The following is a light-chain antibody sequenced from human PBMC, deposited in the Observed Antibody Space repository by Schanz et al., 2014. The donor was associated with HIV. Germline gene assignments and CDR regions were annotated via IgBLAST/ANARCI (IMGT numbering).Light chain of an antibody. V-gene: IGLV2-23*02. CDR3: CSYAGSSTYV. J-gene: IGLJ1*01. CDR1: SSDVGAYIY. CDR2: EVN. Sequence: QSALTQPASVSGSPGQSITISCTGTSSDVGAYIYVSWYRQHPGKAPKLIIFEVNKRPSGVPDRFSGSKSGNTASLTISGLQAEDEADYYCCSYAGSSTYVFGTGTKPTVL.